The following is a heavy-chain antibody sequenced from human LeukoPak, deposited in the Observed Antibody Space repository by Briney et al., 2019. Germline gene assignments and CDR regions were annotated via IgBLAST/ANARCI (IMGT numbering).Heavy chain of an antibody. CDR3: AREALMDSSSWYEGWGVDNLEDYYYYYMDV. Sequence: AASVKVSCKASGYTFTSYGISWVRQAPGQGLEWMGWISAYNGNTNYAQKLQGRVTMTTDTSTSTAYMELRSLRSDDTAVYYCAREALMDSSSWYEGWGVDNLEDYYYYYMDVWGKGTTVTVSS. V-gene: IGHV1-18*01. CDR1: GYTFTSYG. CDR2: ISAYNGNT. J-gene: IGHJ6*03. D-gene: IGHD6-13*01.